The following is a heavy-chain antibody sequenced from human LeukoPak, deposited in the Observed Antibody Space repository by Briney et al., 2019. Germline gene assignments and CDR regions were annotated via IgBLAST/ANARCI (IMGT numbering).Heavy chain of an antibody. CDR1: GGSISNYY. V-gene: IGHV4-59*01. CDR3: ARGVYIAAAQYGY. D-gene: IGHD6-13*01. J-gene: IGHJ4*02. CDR2: IYYSGTT. Sequence: SETLSLTCTVSGGSISNYYWSWIRQPPGKGLEWIGYIYYSGTTNYNPSLKSRVTISVDTSKTQFSLKLNSVTAADTAVYYCARGVYIAAAQYGYWGQGTLVTVSS.